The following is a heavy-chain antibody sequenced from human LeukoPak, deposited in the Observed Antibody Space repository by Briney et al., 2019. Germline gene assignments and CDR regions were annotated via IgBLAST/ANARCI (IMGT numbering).Heavy chain of an antibody. J-gene: IGHJ5*02. CDR1: GFTVINAW. D-gene: IGHD2-21*02. CDR3: VKGGKNIVVVTATPNWFDP. V-gene: IGHV3-15*05. Sequence: GGSLRLSCAASGFTVINAWMTWVRQAPGKGREWVGYIKGKTDGGTTDYAAPVKGRFTISRDDSENTLYLQMSSLGAEDTAVYYCVKGGKNIVVVTATPNWFDPWGQGTLVTVSS. CDR2: IKGKTDGGTT.